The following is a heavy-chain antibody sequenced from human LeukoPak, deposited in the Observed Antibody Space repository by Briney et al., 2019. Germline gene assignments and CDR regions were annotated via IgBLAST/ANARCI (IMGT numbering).Heavy chain of an antibody. V-gene: IGHV3-30*03. CDR1: GFTVSSYG. J-gene: IGHJ5*02. Sequence: PRRSLRLSCAASGFTVSSYGMHWVRQTPGKGLEWVAVISYDGSNKYYADSVKGRFTISRDNSKNTLYLQMNSLRAEDTAVYYCARKRRDGPGFDPWGQGTLVTVSS. CDR3: ARKRRDGPGFDP. CDR2: ISYDGSNK.